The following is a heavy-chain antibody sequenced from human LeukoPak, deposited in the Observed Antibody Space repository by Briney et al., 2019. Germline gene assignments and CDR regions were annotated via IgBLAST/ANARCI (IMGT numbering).Heavy chain of an antibody. D-gene: IGHD2-2*01. J-gene: IGHJ5*02. CDR2: INPNSGGT. CDR1: GYTFTGYY. Sequence: ASVKVSCRASGYTFTGYYMHWVRQAPGQGLEWMGWINPNSGGTNYAQKFQGRVTMTRDTSISTAYMELGRLRSDDTAVYYCARDLGYCSSTSCDLNWFDPWGQGTLVTVSS. CDR3: ARDLGYCSSTSCDLNWFDP. V-gene: IGHV1-2*02.